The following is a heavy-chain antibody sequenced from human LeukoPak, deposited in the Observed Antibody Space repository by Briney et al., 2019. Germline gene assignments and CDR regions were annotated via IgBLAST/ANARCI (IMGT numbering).Heavy chain of an antibody. CDR3: ARRVTGDLRRFDY. V-gene: IGHV4-39*01. Sequence: PSETLSLTCTVSGVSISSSGYSWGWIRQPPGKGLEWFGNINYSGSTYYNPSLKSRVTIFVDTSKNQFSLKVTSVTAADTAVYFCARRVTGDLRRFDYWGQGTLVTVSS. CDR2: INYSGST. CDR1: GVSISSSGYS. D-gene: IGHD7-27*01. J-gene: IGHJ4*02.